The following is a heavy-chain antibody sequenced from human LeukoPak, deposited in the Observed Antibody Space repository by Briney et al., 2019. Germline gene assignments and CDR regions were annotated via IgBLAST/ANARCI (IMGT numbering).Heavy chain of an antibody. CDR3: ASPPSYSGSYYFDY. V-gene: IGHV1-69*13. CDR2: IIPIFGTA. D-gene: IGHD1-26*01. Sequence: GASVKVSCKASGGTFSSYAISWVRQAPGQGLEWMGGIIPIFGTANYAQKFQGRVTITADESTSTAYMELSSLRSEDTAVYYCASPPSYSGSYYFDYWGQGTLVTVSS. J-gene: IGHJ4*02. CDR1: GGTFSSYA.